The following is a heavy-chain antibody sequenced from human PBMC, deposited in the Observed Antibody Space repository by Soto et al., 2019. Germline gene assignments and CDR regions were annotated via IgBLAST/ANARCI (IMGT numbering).Heavy chain of an antibody. CDR1: GGSISSGGYS. CDR3: ARVRIYYDSSAYHFDAFDI. CDR2: IYHSGST. Sequence: SETLSLTCAVSGGSISSGGYSWSWIRQPPGKGLEWIGYIYHSGSTYYNPSLKSRVTISVDRSKNQFSLKLSSVTAADTAVYYCARVRIYYDSSAYHFDAFDIWGQGTMVT. D-gene: IGHD3-22*01. V-gene: IGHV4-30-2*01. J-gene: IGHJ3*02.